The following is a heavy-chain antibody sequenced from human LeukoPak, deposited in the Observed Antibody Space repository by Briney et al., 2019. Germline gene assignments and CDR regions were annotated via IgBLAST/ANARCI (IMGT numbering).Heavy chain of an antibody. Sequence: GGSLRLSCAASGFTFSSYDMHWVRQATGKGLEWVSAIGTAGDTYYPGSVKGRFTISRENAKNSLYLQMNSLRAGDTAVYYCARAVAGTHWFDPWGQGTLVTVSS. CDR2: IGTAGDT. CDR1: GFTFSSYD. D-gene: IGHD6-19*01. J-gene: IGHJ5*02. V-gene: IGHV3-13*01. CDR3: ARAVAGTHWFDP.